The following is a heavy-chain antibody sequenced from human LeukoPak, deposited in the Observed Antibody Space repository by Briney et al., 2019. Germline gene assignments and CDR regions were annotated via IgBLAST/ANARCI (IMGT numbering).Heavy chain of an antibody. CDR3: ARAGELIAAAGIRGAFDI. CDR2: IYTSGST. J-gene: IGHJ3*02. D-gene: IGHD6-13*01. Sequence: PSETLSLTCTVSGGSISSYYWSWIRQPAGKGLEWIGRIYTSGSTNYNPSLKSRVTMSVDTSKNQFSLKLSSVTAADTAVYYCARAGELIAAAGIRGAFDIWGQGTMVTVSS. V-gene: IGHV4-4*07. CDR1: GGSISSYY.